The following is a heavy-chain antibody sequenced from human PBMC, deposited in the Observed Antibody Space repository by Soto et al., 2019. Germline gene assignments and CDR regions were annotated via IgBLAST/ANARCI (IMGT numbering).Heavy chain of an antibody. Sequence: SETLSLTCAVSAYSISSGYYWGWIRQPPGKGLEWIGSIHHSGSTSYNPSLKSRVTMSVDTPKNQFSLKLSSVTAADTAVYYCARDHYSSGYMVSPYWGQGALVTVSS. CDR1: AYSISSGYY. CDR3: ARDHYSSGYMVSPY. J-gene: IGHJ4*02. CDR2: IHHSGST. V-gene: IGHV4-38-2*02. D-gene: IGHD6-25*01.